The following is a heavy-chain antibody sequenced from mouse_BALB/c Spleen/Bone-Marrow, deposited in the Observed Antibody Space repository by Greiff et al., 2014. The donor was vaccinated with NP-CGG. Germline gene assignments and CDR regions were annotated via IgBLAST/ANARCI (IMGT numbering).Heavy chain of an antibody. CDR1: GFSLTSYG. CDR2: LWAGGSI. D-gene: IGHD1-1*01. Sequence: QVQLQQSGPGLVAPSQSLSITCTVSGFSLTSYGVHWVRQPPGKGLEWLGVLWAGGSIIYNSALMSRLSISKDNSKSQVFLKMNSLQTDDTAMYYCASSYYGSSQFAYWGQGTLVTVSA. V-gene: IGHV2-9*02. J-gene: IGHJ3*01. CDR3: ASSYYGSSQFAY.